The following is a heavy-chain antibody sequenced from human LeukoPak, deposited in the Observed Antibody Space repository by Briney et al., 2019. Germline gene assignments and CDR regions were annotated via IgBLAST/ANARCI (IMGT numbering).Heavy chain of an antibody. V-gene: IGHV4-59*01. CDR1: GGSISSYY. CDR2: IYYSGST. J-gene: IGHJ4*02. CDR3: ACSYDSSGYYLL. D-gene: IGHD3-22*01. Sequence: SETLSLTCTVSGGSISSYYWSWIRQPPGKGLEWIGYIYYSGSTNYNPSLKSRVTISVDTSENQFSLKLSSVTAADTAVYYCACSYDSSGYYLLWGQGTLVTVSS.